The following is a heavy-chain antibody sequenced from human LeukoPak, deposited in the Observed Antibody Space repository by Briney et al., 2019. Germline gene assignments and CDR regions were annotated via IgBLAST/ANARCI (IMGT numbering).Heavy chain of an antibody. J-gene: IGHJ2*01. D-gene: IGHD3-22*01. CDR3: AKGSYYYDSSGPGPFDL. Sequence: GGSLRLSCVASGFTFSSYAMSWVRQAPGKGLEWVSVISGSGGSIYYADSVKGRFTISRDNSKNTLYLQMNSLRAEDTAVYYCAKGSYYYDSSGPGPFDLWGRGTLVTVSS. V-gene: IGHV3-23*01. CDR1: GFTFSSYA. CDR2: ISGSGGSI.